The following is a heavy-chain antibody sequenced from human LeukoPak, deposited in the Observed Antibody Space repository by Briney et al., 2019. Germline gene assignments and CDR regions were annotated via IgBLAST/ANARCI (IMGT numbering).Heavy chain of an antibody. CDR1: GGSISSGGYY. J-gene: IGHJ2*01. V-gene: IGHV4-61*08. CDR3: ARVGAKLTGVGWFFDL. Sequence: PSEPLSLTCTVSGGSISSGGYYWSWIRQPPGKGLEWIGYIYYSGSTTYNPSLKSRVTVSVDTSKNQFSLNLSSVTAADTAVYYCARVGAKLTGVGWFFDLWDRGTLVTVSS. CDR2: IYYSGST. D-gene: IGHD3-9*01.